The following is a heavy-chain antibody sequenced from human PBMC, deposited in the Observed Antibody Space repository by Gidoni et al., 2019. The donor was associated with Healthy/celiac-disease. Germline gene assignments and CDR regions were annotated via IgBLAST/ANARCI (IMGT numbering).Heavy chain of an antibody. Sequence: QLQLQESGPGLVKPSETLSLPCPVSGVSLSSSSYYWGWIRQPPGKGLEWIGSIYYSGSTYYNPSLKSRVTISVDTSKNQFSLKLSSVTAADTAVYYCARPDFIIARNWFDPWGQGTLVTVSS. V-gene: IGHV4-39*01. CDR2: IYYSGST. J-gene: IGHJ5*02. D-gene: IGHD3-10*01. CDR3: ARPDFIIARNWFDP. CDR1: GVSLSSSSYY.